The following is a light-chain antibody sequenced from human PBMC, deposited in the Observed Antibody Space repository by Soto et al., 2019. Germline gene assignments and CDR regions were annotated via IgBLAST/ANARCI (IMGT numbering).Light chain of an antibody. CDR2: EVS. J-gene: IGLJ2*01. Sequence: QSALTQPPSASGSPGQSVTISCTGTSSDVGGYNFVSWYQQHPGKAPKLMIYEVSERPSGVPYRFSGSKSGNTASLTVSGLQAEDEADYYCSSYAGSNILVFGGGTKLTVL. V-gene: IGLV2-8*01. CDR1: SSDVGGYNF. CDR3: SSYAGSNILV.